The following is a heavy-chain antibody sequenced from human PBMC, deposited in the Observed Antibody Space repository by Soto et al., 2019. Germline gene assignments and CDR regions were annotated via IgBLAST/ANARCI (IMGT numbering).Heavy chain of an antibody. V-gene: IGHV3-33*01. D-gene: IGHD6-19*01. CDR2: IWYEGSNK. CDR1: GFTFSRYG. J-gene: IGHJ4*02. CDR3: ARGVAGSWLIAVAGTVY. Sequence: QVQLVESGGGVVQRWRSLRLSCAASGFTFSRYGMHWHRQAPGKGLEWVAVIWYEGSNKYYADSVKGRFTISRDNSKNTLYLKMNSLRDEDTAVYYCARGVAGSWLIAVAGTVYCRQGTPVTVSS.